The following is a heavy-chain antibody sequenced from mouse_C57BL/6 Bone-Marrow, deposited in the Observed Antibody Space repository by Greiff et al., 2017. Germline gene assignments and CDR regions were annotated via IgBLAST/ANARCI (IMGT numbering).Heavy chain of an antibody. J-gene: IGHJ4*01. CDR2: IDPEDGET. V-gene: IGHV14-2*01. CDR3: APYGSSYYAMDY. CDR1: GFNIKDYY. Sequence: EVMLVESGAELVKPGASVKLSCTASGFNIKDYYMHWVKQRTEQGLEWIGRIDPEDGETKYATKFQGKATITADTSSNTAYLQLSSLTSEDTAVYYCAPYGSSYYAMDYWGQGTSVTVSS. D-gene: IGHD1-1*01.